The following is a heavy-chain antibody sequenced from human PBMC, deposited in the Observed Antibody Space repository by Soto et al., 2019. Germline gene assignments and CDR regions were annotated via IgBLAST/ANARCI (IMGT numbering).Heavy chain of an antibody. CDR1: GFSFSTSGVG. CDR2: IYWDDDK. Sequence: SGPTLVNPTQTLTLTCTFSGFSFSTSGVGVGWIRQRPGKALEWLALIYWDDDKRYSPSLRNRLSISKDTSNNLVVFTMTNMDPVDTATYYCIHSRCGGDCLRSYSSHYYYGLDVWGQGTTVTVSS. D-gene: IGHD2-21*02. V-gene: IGHV2-5*02. CDR3: IHSRCGGDCLRSYSSHYYYGLDV. J-gene: IGHJ6*02.